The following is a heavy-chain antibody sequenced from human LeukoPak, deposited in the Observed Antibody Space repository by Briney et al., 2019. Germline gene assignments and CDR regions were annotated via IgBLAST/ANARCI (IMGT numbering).Heavy chain of an antibody. D-gene: IGHD6-13*01. CDR1: GGSFSGYY. Sequence: SETLSLTCAVYGGSFSGYYWSWIRQPPGKGLEWIGEINHSGSTNYNPSLKSRVTTSVDTSKNQFSLKLSSVTAADTAVYYCARSSYSSSWGSFDYWGQGTLVTVSS. CDR3: ARSSYSSSWGSFDY. V-gene: IGHV4-34*01. J-gene: IGHJ4*02. CDR2: INHSGST.